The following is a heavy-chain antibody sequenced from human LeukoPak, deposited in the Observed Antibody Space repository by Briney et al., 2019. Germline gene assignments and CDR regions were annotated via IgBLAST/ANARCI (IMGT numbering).Heavy chain of an antibody. CDR2: IYYSGST. V-gene: IGHV4-59*08. CDR3: ARGPRFGELLWHWFDP. D-gene: IGHD3-10*01. CDR1: GGSITSYY. J-gene: IGHJ5*02. Sequence: PSETLSLTCTVSGGSITSYYWSWIRQPPGKGLEWIGYIYYSGSTNYNPPLKSRVTISEDTSKNQFSLKLRSVTAADTAVYYCARGPRFGELLWHWFDPWGQGTLVTVSS.